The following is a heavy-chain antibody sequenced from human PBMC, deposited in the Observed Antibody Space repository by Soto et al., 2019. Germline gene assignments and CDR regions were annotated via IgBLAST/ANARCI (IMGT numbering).Heavy chain of an antibody. Sequence: SLKVSCNASGGISSSYAISWVRQAPGQGLEWMGGIIPIFGTANYAQKFQGRVTITADESTNTAYMDLSSLKSEDTAIYYCARGGSGYVWFNEFWGQGTLVTVSS. CDR3: ARGGSGYVWFNEF. D-gene: IGHD3-22*01. V-gene: IGHV1-69*13. J-gene: IGHJ4*02. CDR2: IIPIFGTA. CDR1: GGISSSYA.